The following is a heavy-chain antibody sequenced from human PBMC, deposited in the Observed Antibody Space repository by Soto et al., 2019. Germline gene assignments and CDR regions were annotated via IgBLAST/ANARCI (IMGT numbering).Heavy chain of an antibody. CDR1: GDSISSGNKY. J-gene: IGHJ6*02. CDR2: IFSSGTT. CDR3: ARVPSPFDYYYAMDV. D-gene: IGHD3-16*01. Sequence: SETLSLTCTVSGDSISSGNKYWSWIRQPPGKGLGWIGYIFSSGTTYYNPSLKSRLTMSLDASQNQSSLKLNSLTDADTAVYFCARVPSPFDYYYAMDVWGQGTTVTVSS. V-gene: IGHV4-30-4*01.